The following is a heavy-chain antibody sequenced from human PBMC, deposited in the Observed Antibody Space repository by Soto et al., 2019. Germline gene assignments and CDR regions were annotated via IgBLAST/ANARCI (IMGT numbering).Heavy chain of an antibody. CDR2: INTHNGHT. V-gene: IGHV1-18*04. CDR1: GYTFTDYS. CDR3: ARTDTWAY. Sequence: ASVKVSCKTSGYTFTDYSMNWVRQAPGQRLEWMGWINTHNGHTQYSPRFDDRVTMTTDPSTSTAYMELKGLRSDDTAVYYCARTDTWAYWGHGTMVTLSA. J-gene: IGHJ4*01. D-gene: IGHD7-27*01.